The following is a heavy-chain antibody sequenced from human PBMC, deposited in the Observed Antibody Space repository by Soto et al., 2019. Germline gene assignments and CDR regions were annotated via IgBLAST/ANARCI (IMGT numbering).Heavy chain of an antibody. CDR2: IDGSGGIT. Sequence: QLLQSGGGLVQPGGSLTLSCAASGFTFGTTDMSWVRQAPGEGLEWVSTIDGSGGITYYADSVKGRFTISRDNSRTTVYLQMNSLRGEDTALYYCVKNSGWFNTWGQGALVTVSS. CDR1: GFTFGTTD. D-gene: IGHD3-10*01. CDR3: VKNSGWFNT. V-gene: IGHV3-23*01. J-gene: IGHJ5*02.